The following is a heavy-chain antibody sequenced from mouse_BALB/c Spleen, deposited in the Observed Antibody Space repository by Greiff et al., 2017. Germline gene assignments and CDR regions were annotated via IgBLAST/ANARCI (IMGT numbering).Heavy chain of an antibody. CDR2: ISSGGSYT. J-gene: IGHJ2*01. Sequence: EVKLMESGGGLVKPGGSLKLSCAASGFTFSSYAMSWVRQSPEKRLEWVAEISSGGSYTYYPDTVTGRFTISRDNAKNTLYLEMSSLRSEDTAMYYCARVPFAYWGQGTTLTVSS. CDR1: GFTFSSYA. V-gene: IGHV5-9-4*01. CDR3: ARVPFAY.